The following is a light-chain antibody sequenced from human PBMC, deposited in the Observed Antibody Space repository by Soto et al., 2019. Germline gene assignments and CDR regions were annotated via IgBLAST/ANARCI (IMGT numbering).Light chain of an antibody. J-gene: IGLJ2*01. V-gene: IGLV2-8*02. Sequence: QSALTQPPSASRSPGQSVTISCTGTSSDVGGYNNVSWYQQHPGKAPKLMIYEVSKRPSGVPDRFSGSKSGNTASLTVSGLQAEDEADYYCSSYAGSNNLVFGGGTKVTVL. CDR2: EVS. CDR3: SSYAGSNNLV. CDR1: SSDVGGYNN.